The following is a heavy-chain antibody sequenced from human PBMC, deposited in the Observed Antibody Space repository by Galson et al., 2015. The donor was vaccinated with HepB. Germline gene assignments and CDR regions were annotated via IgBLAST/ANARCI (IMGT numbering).Heavy chain of an antibody. Sequence: SLRLSCAASGFTFSSYEMSWVRQAPGKGLEWVSYISSSGRTIYYADSVKGRFTISRDNAKNSLYLQMNSLRAEDTAVYYCARGDEVTAIFEYWGQGTLVTVSS. V-gene: IGHV3-48*03. J-gene: IGHJ4*02. D-gene: IGHD2-21*02. CDR3: ARGDEVTAIFEY. CDR2: ISSSGRTI. CDR1: GFTFSSYE.